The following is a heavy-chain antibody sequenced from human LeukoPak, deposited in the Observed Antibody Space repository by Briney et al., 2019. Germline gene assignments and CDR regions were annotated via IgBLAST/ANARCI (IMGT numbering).Heavy chain of an antibody. CDR3: ARDDAGPGYSSSWYYFDY. D-gene: IGHD6-13*01. J-gene: IGHJ4*02. CDR1: GYTFTSYG. Sequence: SVKVSCKASGYTFTSYGISWVRQAPGQGLECMGWISAYNGNTNYAQKLQGRVTMTTDTSTSTAYMELRSLRSDDTAVYYCARDDAGPGYSSSWYYFDYWGQGTLVTVSS. CDR2: ISAYNGNT. V-gene: IGHV1-18*01.